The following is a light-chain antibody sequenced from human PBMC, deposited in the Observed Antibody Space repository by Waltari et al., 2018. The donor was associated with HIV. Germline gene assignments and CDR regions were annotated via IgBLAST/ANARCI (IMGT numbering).Light chain of an antibody. CDR1: TLPKQY. CDR2: KDR. Sequence: SYGLTQPPSVSVSPGQTATITCSGDTLPKQYGYWYQQKPGHAPVMVIYKDRERPSGIPERFSGSSSATTATLTISGAQPEDEADYYCQSSDISGNYWVLGGGTKLTVL. V-gene: IGLV3-25*03. J-gene: IGLJ2*01. CDR3: QSSDISGNYWV.